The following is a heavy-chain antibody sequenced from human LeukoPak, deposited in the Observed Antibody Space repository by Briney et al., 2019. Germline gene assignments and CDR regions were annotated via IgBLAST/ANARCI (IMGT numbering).Heavy chain of an antibody. CDR3: ARVGADTYYYYYYGMDV. CDR1: GGTFSSYA. V-gene: IGHV1-69*04. D-gene: IGHD1-26*01. J-gene: IGHJ6*02. CDR2: IIPIFGIA. Sequence: SVKVSCKASGGTFSSYAISWVRQAPGQGLEWMGRIIPIFGIANYVQKFQGRVTITADKSTSTAYMELSSLRSEDTAVYYCARVGADTYYYYYYGMDVWGQGTTVTVSS.